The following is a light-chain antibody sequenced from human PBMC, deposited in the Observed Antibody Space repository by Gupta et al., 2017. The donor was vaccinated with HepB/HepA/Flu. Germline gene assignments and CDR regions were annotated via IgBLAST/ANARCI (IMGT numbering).Light chain of an antibody. CDR2: NDS. Sequence: SYVLTQPPSVSVAPGKTASITCGGNNIGTKGVHWYQQMPGQAPVMVIYNDSDRPSGIPVRFSGSNSGSTATLTISRVEAGDEAEYYCQVWDSSDDSAVFGGGTKLTVL. V-gene: IGLV3-21*04. CDR3: QVWDSSDDSAV. CDR1: NIGTKG. J-gene: IGLJ2*01.